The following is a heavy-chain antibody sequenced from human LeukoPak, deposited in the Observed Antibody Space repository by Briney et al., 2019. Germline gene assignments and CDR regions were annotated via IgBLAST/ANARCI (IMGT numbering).Heavy chain of an antibody. CDR3: ARAGYCSSTSCYKGHYYYYMDV. J-gene: IGHJ6*03. CDR2: ISYDGSNK. D-gene: IGHD2-2*02. Sequence: GALRLSCAASGFTFSSYAMHWVRQAPGKGLEWVAVISYDGSNKYYADSVKGRFTISRDNSKNTLYLQMNSLRAEDTAVYYCARAGYCSSTSCYKGHYYYYMDVWGKGTTVTVSS. V-gene: IGHV3-30-3*01. CDR1: GFTFSSYA.